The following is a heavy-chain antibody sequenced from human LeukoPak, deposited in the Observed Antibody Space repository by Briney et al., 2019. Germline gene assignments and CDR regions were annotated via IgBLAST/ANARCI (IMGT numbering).Heavy chain of an antibody. CDR3: ARALGNYYDSSGYYYEYDY. CDR2: INPNSGGT. CDR1: GYTFTGYY. V-gene: IGHV1-2*02. Sequence: ASVKVSCKASGYTFTGYYMHWVRQAPGQGLEWMGWINPNSGGTNYAQKFQGRVTMTRDTSISTAYMELSRLRSDDTAVYYCARALGNYYDSSGYYYEYDYWGQGTLVTVSS. D-gene: IGHD3-22*01. J-gene: IGHJ4*02.